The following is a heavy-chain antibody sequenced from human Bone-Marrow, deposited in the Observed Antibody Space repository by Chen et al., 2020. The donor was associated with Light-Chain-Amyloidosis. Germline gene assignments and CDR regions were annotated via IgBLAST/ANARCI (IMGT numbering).Heavy chain of an antibody. V-gene: IGHV4-34*01. D-gene: IGHD2-15*01. J-gene: IGHJ6*02. CDR3: ARGRCGGGSCYTYYYYYGMDV. Sequence: QVQLQQWGAGLLKPSETLSLPCAVSGGSFSGYYWSWIRQPPGKGLEWIGEINHSCSTNYNPSLKSRVTISVDTSKNQFSLKLSSVTAADTAVYYCARGRCGGGSCYTYYYYYGMDVWGQGTTVTVSS. CDR2: INHSCST. CDR1: GGSFSGYY.